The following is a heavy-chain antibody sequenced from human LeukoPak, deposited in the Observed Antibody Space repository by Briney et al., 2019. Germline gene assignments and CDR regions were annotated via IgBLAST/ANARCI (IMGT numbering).Heavy chain of an antibody. CDR1: GGSISSYY. CDR2: IYYSGST. Sequence: PSETLSLTCTVSGGSISSYYWSWIRQPPGKGLEWIGYIYYSGSTNYSPSLKSRVTISVDMSKNQFSLKLSSVTAADTAVYYCARVATEPAEYFQHWGQGTLVTVSS. V-gene: IGHV4-59*01. J-gene: IGHJ1*01. CDR3: ARVATEPAEYFQH. D-gene: IGHD1-14*01.